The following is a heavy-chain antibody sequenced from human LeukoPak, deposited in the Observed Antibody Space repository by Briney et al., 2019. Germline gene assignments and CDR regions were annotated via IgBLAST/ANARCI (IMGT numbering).Heavy chain of an antibody. CDR2: IYYSGST. CDR1: GGFVSSGSYY. V-gene: IGHV4-61*01. CDR3: ARELTYYDYVWGSYRPAAFDI. D-gene: IGHD3-16*02. J-gene: IGHJ3*02. Sequence: SETLSLTCTVSGGFVSSGSYYWSWIRQPPGKGLEWIGYIYYSGSTNYNPSLKSRVTISVDTSKNQFSLKLSSVTAADTAVYYCARELTYYDYVWGSYRPAAFDIWGQGTMVTVSS.